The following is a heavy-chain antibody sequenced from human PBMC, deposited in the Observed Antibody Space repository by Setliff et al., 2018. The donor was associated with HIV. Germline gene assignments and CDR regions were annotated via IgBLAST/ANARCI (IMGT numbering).Heavy chain of an antibody. CDR1: GYTFTNYY. J-gene: IGHJ4*02. D-gene: IGHD3-16*01. CDR3: ARIWGIPPLYYFDY. V-gene: IGHV1-46*01. CDR2: INPSGGST. Sequence: ASVKVSCKASGYTFTNYYIHWVRQAPGQGLEWMGIINPSGGSTTYAQKFQGRVTMTRDTSTSTVYMELSSLRSEDTAVYYCARIWGIPPLYYFDYWGQGTLVTVSS.